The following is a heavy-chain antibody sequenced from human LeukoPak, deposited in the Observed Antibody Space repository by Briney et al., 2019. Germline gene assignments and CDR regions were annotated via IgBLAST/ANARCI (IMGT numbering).Heavy chain of an antibody. Sequence: GGSLRLSCAASGFTFSSYSMNWVRQAPGKWLEWVSSISSSSSYIYYADSVKGRFTISRDNAKNSLYLQMNSLRAEDTAVYYCAREGTDCSSTSCSEQVDYWGQGTLVTVSS. D-gene: IGHD2-2*01. CDR3: AREGTDCSSTSCSEQVDY. J-gene: IGHJ4*02. CDR1: GFTFSSYS. V-gene: IGHV3-21*01. CDR2: ISSSSSYI.